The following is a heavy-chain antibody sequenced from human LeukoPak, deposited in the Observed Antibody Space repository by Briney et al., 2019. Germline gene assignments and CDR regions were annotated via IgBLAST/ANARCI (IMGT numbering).Heavy chain of an antibody. CDR2: ISAYHGNT. CDR3: ARKGEYDILTGYYYYYGMDV. Sequence: GASVKVSCKASGYTFTSYGISWVRQAPGQGLEWMGWISAYHGNTNYAQKLQGRVTMTTDTSTSTAYMELRSLRSDDTAVYFCARKGEYDILTGYYYYYGMDVWGKGTTVTVSS. V-gene: IGHV1-18*04. CDR1: GYTFTSYG. D-gene: IGHD3-9*01. J-gene: IGHJ6*04.